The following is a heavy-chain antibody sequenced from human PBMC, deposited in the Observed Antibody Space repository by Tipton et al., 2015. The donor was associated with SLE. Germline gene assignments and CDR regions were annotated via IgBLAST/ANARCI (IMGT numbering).Heavy chain of an antibody. Sequence: GSLRLSCAASGFTFSYYEMNWVRQAPGKGLEWVSSIDILSDFNHADSVKGRFTVSRDKAKNSVFLQMDSLRVEDTGVYYCARSGPTLHAFDIWGQGTMVTVSS. D-gene: IGHD3-10*01. V-gene: IGHV3-69-1*02. J-gene: IGHJ3*02. CDR1: GFTFSYYE. CDR2: IDILSDF. CDR3: ARSGPTLHAFDI.